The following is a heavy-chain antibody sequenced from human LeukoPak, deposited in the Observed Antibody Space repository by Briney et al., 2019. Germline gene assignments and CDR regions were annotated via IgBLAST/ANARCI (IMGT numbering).Heavy chain of an antibody. J-gene: IGHJ5*02. Sequence: SETLSLTCTVSGGSISSYYWSWIRQPPGKGLEWIGYIYYSGSTNYNPSLKSRVTISVDTSKNKFSLKLSSVTAADTAVYYCARGPSIAAAGRWFDPGGQGTLVTVSS. V-gene: IGHV4-59*01. CDR1: GGSISSYY. D-gene: IGHD6-13*01. CDR3: ARGPSIAAAGRWFDP. CDR2: IYYSGST.